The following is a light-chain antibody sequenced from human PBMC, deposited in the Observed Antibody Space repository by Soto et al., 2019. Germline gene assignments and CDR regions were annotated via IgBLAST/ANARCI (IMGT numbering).Light chain of an antibody. Sequence: EIVLAQSPGTLSLSPGERATLSCRASQSVTNSFLAWYQQKTGQAPRLLIYGASRRATGIPDRFTGSGSGTDFTLNISRLEPEEFAVYYCQQYGSSPLTFGGGTKVDIK. CDR2: GAS. J-gene: IGKJ4*01. CDR3: QQYGSSPLT. CDR1: QSVTNSF. V-gene: IGKV3-20*01.